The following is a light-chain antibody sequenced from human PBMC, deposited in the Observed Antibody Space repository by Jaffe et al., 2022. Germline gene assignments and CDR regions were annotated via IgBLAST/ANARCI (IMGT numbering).Light chain of an antibody. CDR2: SNN. V-gene: IGLV3-1*01. CDR1: KLGDKY. J-gene: IGLJ2*01. CDR3: QTWDSTSYVV. Sequence: SYELTQPPSVSVSPGQTASITCSGDKLGDKYACWYQQKPGQSPVLVIYSNNIRPSGIPERFSGSNSGNTATLTISGTQAMDEADYYCQTWDSTSYVVFGGGTKLTVL.